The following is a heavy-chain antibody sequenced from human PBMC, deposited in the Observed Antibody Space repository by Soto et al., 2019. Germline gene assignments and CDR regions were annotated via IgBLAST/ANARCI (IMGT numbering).Heavy chain of an antibody. V-gene: IGHV3-48*01. CDR2: ISSSSSTI. Sequence: GGSLGLSCAASGFTFSSYSMNWVSKAPGKGLEWVSYISSSSSTIYYADSVKGRFTISRDNAKNSLYLQMNSLRAEDTAVYYCARESLPITIFGVVTSYYMDVWGKGTTVTVSS. D-gene: IGHD3-3*01. CDR3: ARESLPITIFGVVTSYYMDV. CDR1: GFTFSSYS. J-gene: IGHJ6*03.